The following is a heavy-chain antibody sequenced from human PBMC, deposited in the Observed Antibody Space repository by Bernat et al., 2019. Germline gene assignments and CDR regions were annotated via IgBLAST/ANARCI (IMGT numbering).Heavy chain of an antibody. CDR3: ARRNDFQNWFDP. D-gene: IGHD3-3*01. J-gene: IGHJ5*02. V-gene: IGHV3-7*01. Sequence: EVQLVESGGDLVQPGGSLRLSCAASGFTFSSFWMSWVRQAPGKGLEWVSTIKYDGSEKFYVDPVQGRFTISRDNAKNSVYLQMNSLRAEDTAVYYCARRNDFQNWFDPWGQGTLVTVCS. CDR1: GFTFSSFW. CDR2: IKYDGSEK.